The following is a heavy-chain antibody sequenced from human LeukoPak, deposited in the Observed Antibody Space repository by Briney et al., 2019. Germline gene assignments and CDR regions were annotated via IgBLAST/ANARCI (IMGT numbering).Heavy chain of an antibody. J-gene: IGHJ4*02. D-gene: IGHD2-2*01. CDR3: ARRSVDMTRKGKHFDY. CDR2: VSGDNT. CDR1: GFTLRSYG. Sequence: GGSLRLSCTVSGFTLRSYGMSWVRQAPGKGLEWISRVSGDNTYHADSVRGRFTISRDNSKNTLYLQMNSLRAEDTAIYYCARRSVDMTRKGKHFDYWGQGTLVTVSS. V-gene: IGHV3-23*01.